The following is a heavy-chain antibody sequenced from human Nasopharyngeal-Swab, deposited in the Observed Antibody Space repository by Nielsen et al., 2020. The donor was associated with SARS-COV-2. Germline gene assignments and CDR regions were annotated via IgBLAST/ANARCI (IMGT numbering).Heavy chain of an antibody. V-gene: IGHV2-5*01. J-gene: IGHJ5*02. Sequence: SGSTLVKPTHALTLTCTFSGFSLSTNGVGVGWIRQPPAKALEWLALIYWIDDKRYSPSLKSRLTITKDTSKNQVVLTMTNMDPVDTATYYCAHSAISGYSSGRYLGGPFDPWGQGTLVTVSS. CDR1: GFSLSTNGVG. CDR2: IYWIDDK. CDR3: AHSAISGYSSGRYLGGPFDP. D-gene: IGHD6-19*01.